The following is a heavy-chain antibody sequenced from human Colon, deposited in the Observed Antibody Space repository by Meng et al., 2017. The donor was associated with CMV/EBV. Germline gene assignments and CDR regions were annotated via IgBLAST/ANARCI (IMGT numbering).Heavy chain of an antibody. V-gene: IGHV4-30-4*08. D-gene: IGHD4-23*01. CDR3: ARGADYGGNPLDY. CDR2: IYYSGST. CDR1: GGSHRSGDYY. J-gene: IGHJ4*02. Sequence: QVPVQGLGPGLGKPFTTLYLTCTGSGGSHRSGDYYWSWIRQPPGKGLEWIGYIYYSGSTYYNPSLKSRVTISVDTSKNQFSLKLSSVTAADTAVYYCARGADYGGNPLDYWGQGTLVTVSS.